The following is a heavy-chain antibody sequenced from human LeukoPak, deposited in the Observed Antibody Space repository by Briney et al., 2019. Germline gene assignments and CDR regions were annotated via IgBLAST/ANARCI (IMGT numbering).Heavy chain of an antibody. J-gene: IGHJ4*02. D-gene: IGHD2-15*01. CDR3: ARVPVCSGGSCHTYYFDY. V-gene: IGHV3-53*01. CDR2: IYTGGST. Sequence: GGSLRLSCAASGFTVSSNYMRWVRQAPGKGLEWVSVIYTGGSTYYADSVKGRFTISRDNSKNTLYLQMNSLRPEDTAVYYCARVPVCSGGSCHTYYFDYWGQGTLVTVSS. CDR1: GFTVSSNY.